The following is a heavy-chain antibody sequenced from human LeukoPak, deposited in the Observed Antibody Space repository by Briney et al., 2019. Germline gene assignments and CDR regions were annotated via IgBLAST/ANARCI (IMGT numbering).Heavy chain of an antibody. CDR3: ARVEEITVAHDY. D-gene: IGHD4-11*01. V-gene: IGHV3-53*01. J-gene: IGHJ4*02. CDR2: IYSGGST. Sequence: GESLRLSCAASGFTVSTKYMSWVRRAPGKGLEWVSVIYSGGSTYYADSVKGRFTISRDNSKNTLYLQMNSLRAEDTAVYYCARVEEITVAHDYWGQGTLVTVSS. CDR1: GFTVSTKY.